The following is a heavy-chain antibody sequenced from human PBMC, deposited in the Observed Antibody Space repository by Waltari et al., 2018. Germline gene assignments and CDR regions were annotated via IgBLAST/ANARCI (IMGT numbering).Heavy chain of an antibody. CDR2: INAGNGNT. V-gene: IGHV1-3*01. Sequence: QVQLVQSGAEVKKPGASVKVSCKASGYTFTSYAMHWVRQAHRQRLEWMGWINAGNGNTKYSQKFQGRVTITRDTSASTAYVELSSLRSEDTAVYYCAKDRYSSSWYRLYFQHWGQGTLVTVSS. CDR3: AKDRYSSSWYRLYFQH. J-gene: IGHJ1*01. D-gene: IGHD6-13*01. CDR1: GYTFTSYA.